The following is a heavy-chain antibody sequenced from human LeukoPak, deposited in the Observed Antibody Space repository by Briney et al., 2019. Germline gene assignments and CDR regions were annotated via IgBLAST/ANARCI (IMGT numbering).Heavy chain of an antibody. D-gene: IGHD6-19*01. J-gene: IGHJ6*02. CDR3: ARDLAVADSGYYHGMDV. Sequence: ASVKVSCKASGYTFTSYYILWVRQAPGQGLEWMGVIDPNGGSTSYAQEFQGRVTLTRDTSTSTVYMNLSSLRSEDTALYYCARDLAVADSGYYHGMDVWGQGTTVTVSS. CDR1: GYTFTSYY. CDR2: IDPNGGST. V-gene: IGHV1-46*01.